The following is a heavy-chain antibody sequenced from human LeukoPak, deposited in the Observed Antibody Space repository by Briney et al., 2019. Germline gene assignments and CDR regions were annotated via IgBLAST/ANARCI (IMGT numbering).Heavy chain of an antibody. V-gene: IGHV4-34*01. D-gene: IGHD4-23*01. CDR3: ARRETVVMLDYFDC. CDR1: GGSFSGYY. CDR2: INHSGST. J-gene: IGHJ4*02. Sequence: TSETLSLTCAVYGGSFSGYYWSWIRQPPGKGLEWIGEINHSGSTNYNPSLKSRVTISVDTSKNQFSLKLSSVTAADTAVYYCARRETVVMLDYFDCWGQGTLVTVSS.